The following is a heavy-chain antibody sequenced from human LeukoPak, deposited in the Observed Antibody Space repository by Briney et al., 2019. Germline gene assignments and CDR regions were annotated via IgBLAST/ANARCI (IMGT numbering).Heavy chain of an antibody. Sequence: SETLSLTCAVYGGSLSNYYWSWIRQPPGKGLEWIGEINDSGTINYNPSLMSRVTISVDKSKNQFSLKLSSVTAADTAVYYCARRWNYGRNYYIDVWGKGATVSVSS. J-gene: IGHJ6*03. CDR3: ARRWNYGRNYYIDV. V-gene: IGHV4-34*01. CDR1: GGSLSNYY. D-gene: IGHD1-7*01. CDR2: INDSGTI.